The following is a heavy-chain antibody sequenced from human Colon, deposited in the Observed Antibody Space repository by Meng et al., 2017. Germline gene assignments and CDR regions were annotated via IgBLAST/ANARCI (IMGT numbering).Heavy chain of an antibody. V-gene: IGHV6-1*01. CDR3: ARDWGDVRGGFDF. CDR2: TYFRSKYYN. CDR1: GDSVSSNSAA. Sequence: LHHEGPRLVNPSQSLSPTCAMSGDSVSSNSAACNWNRQSPSRGLEWLGRTYFRSKYYNDYALSVKSRITINPDTSKNQFSLQLNSVTPEDTAIYYCARDWGDVRGGFDFWGQGTLVTVSS. J-gene: IGHJ4*02. D-gene: IGHD3-10*02.